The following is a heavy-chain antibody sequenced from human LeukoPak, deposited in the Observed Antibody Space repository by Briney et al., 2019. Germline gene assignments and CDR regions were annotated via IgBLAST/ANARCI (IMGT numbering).Heavy chain of an antibody. Sequence: GGSLRLSCAASGFTFSSYSMNWVRQAPGKGLEWVSSISSSSSYIYYADSVKGRFTISRDNAKNSLYLQMNSLRAEDTAVYNCARAIHSRGWYRPIDYWGQGTLVTVSS. D-gene: IGHD6-19*01. V-gene: IGHV3-21*01. CDR3: ARAIHSRGWYRPIDY. CDR2: ISSSSSYI. J-gene: IGHJ4*02. CDR1: GFTFSSYS.